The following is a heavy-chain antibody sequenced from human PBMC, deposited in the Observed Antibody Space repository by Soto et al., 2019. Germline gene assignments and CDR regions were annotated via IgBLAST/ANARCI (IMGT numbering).Heavy chain of an antibody. CDR2: INHSGST. Sequence: SETLSLTCAVYGGSFSGYYWSWIRQPPGKWLEWIGEINHSGSTNYNPSLKSRVTISVDTSKNQFSLKLSSVTAADTAVYYCARGPYSSSWYDWFDPWGQGXLVTVYS. V-gene: IGHV4-34*01. J-gene: IGHJ5*02. CDR3: ARGPYSSSWYDWFDP. CDR1: GGSFSGYY. D-gene: IGHD6-13*01.